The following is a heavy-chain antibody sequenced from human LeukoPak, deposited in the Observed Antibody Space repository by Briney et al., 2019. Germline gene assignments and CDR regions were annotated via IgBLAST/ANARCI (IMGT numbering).Heavy chain of an antibody. D-gene: IGHD3-10*01. CDR2: VRTSGGNI. Sequence: GGSLRLSCAASAFSFSSYGMSWVRQAPGKGLEWVSTVRTSGGNIYYADSVKGRFTISRDNSKNTLYLQMNSLRAEDTAVYYCAKYYYGSGSYPLNFDYWGQGTLVTVSS. CDR3: AKYYYGSGSYPLNFDY. J-gene: IGHJ4*02. CDR1: AFSFSSYG. V-gene: IGHV3-23*01.